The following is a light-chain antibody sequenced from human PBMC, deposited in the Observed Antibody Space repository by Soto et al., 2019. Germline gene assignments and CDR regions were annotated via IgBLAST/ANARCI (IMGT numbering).Light chain of an antibody. V-gene: IGLV2-14*01. CDR2: DVS. Sequence: SVLTQPASVSGSPGQSITISCTGTSSDVGGYNYISWYQQHPGKAPKLMIYDVSNRPSGVSFRFSGSKSGNTASLTIFGLQAEDEADYYCSSYTSSSTLDVFGTGTKVTVL. CDR3: SSYTSSSTLDV. J-gene: IGLJ1*01. CDR1: SSDVGGYNY.